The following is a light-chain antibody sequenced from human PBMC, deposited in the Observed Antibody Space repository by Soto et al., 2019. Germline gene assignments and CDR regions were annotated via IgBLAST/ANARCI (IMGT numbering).Light chain of an antibody. Sequence: DIQMTQSPSTQSASVGDRVTITCRASQNINTWLAWYQQKPGKAPKLLIYDASSLKIGVPPRFSGSGSGTEFTLTISSLQPDDFATYYCQQYDSFSVTFGQGTKV. CDR3: QQYDSFSVT. J-gene: IGKJ1*01. CDR1: QNINTW. CDR2: DAS. V-gene: IGKV1-5*01.